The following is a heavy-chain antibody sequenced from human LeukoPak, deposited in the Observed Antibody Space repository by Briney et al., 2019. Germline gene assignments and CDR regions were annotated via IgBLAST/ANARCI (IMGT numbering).Heavy chain of an antibody. Sequence: GGSLRLSCAASGFAFKNYAMTWVRQAPGKGLEWVSSINDNGGQRHYADSVKGRFTISRDNSKNTVFLQMDSLRAEDTAVYYCAKTQWKVGATDYFDYWGQGILVTVSS. V-gene: IGHV3-23*01. CDR3: AKTQWKVGATDYFDY. J-gene: IGHJ4*02. CDR2: INDNGGQR. D-gene: IGHD1-26*01. CDR1: GFAFKNYA.